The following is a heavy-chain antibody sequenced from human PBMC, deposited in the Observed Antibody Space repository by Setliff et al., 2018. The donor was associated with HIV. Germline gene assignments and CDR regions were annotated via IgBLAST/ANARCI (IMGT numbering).Heavy chain of an antibody. J-gene: IGHJ4*02. D-gene: IGHD3-9*01. V-gene: IGHV1-2*04. CDR2: INPNSGGT. CDR1: GYTFTGYY. CDR3: ARGSILTGYAYDY. Sequence: ASVKVSCKASGYTFTGYYMHWVRQAPGQGLEWMGWINPNSGGTNYAQKFQGWVTMTRDTSISTAYMELSRLRSDDTAVYYCARGSILTGYAYDYWGQRTLVTVSS.